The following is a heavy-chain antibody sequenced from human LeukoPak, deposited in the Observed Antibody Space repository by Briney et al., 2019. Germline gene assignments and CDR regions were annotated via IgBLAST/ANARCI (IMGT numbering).Heavy chain of an antibody. J-gene: IGHJ6*03. D-gene: IGHD3-10*01. V-gene: IGHV4-61*02. CDR1: GGSISSGSFY. CDR2: IYTSGST. Sequence: SGTLSLTCTVSGGSISSGSFYWSWIRQPAGKGLEWIGRIYTSGSTNYNPSLKSRVTISVDTSKNQFSLKLSSVTAADTAVYYCARVYYGSGSYSRPYYYYMDVWGKGTTVTISS. CDR3: ARVYYGSGSYSRPYYYYMDV.